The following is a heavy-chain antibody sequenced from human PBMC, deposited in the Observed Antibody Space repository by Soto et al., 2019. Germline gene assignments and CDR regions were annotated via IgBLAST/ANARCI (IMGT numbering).Heavy chain of an antibody. CDR2: ISGSGGST. D-gene: IGHD3-22*01. J-gene: IGHJ4*02. CDR1: GFTFSSYA. CDR3: AKDVGYYYDSSGYLN. V-gene: IGHV3-23*01. Sequence: GSLRLSCAASGFTFSSYAMSWVRQAPGKGLEWVSAISGSGGSTYYADFVKGRFTISRDNSKNTLYLQMNSLGAEDTAVYYCAKDVGYYYDSSGYLNWGQGTLVTVSS.